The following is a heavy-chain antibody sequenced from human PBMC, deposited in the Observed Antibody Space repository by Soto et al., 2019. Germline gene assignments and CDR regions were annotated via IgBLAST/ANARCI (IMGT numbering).Heavy chain of an antibody. CDR1: GFRFSEQY. D-gene: IGHD3-10*01. CDR2: ISGGGTTI. CDR3: ASDPYYYASGF. J-gene: IGHJ4*02. Sequence: QVQLVESGGGLVEPGGSLRLSCAASGFRFSEQYMTWIRQAPGKGLEWVSKISGGGTTIYYADSVKGRFTVSRDNAKNSLYLQMNSLRVEDTAVYYCASDPYYYASGFWGQGTLVTVSS. V-gene: IGHV3-11*01.